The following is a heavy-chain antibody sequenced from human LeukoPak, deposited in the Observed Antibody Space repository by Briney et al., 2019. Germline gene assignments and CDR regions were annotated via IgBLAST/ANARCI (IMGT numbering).Heavy chain of an antibody. CDR1: GGSISSSSYS. V-gene: IGHV4-30-4*07. CDR2: IYYSGST. J-gene: IGHJ5*02. D-gene: IGHD6-19*01. Sequence: SETLSLTCTVSGGSISSSSYSWSWIRQPPGKGLEWIGYIYYSGSTYYNPSLKSRVTISVDTSKNQFSLKLSSVTAADTAVYYCARRGQWKNNWFDPWGQGTLVTVSS. CDR3: ARRGQWKNNWFDP.